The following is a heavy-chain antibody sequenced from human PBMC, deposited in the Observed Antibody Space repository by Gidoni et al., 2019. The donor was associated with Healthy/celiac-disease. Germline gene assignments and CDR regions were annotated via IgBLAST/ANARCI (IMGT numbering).Heavy chain of an antibody. Sequence: QVQLVESGGGVVQPGRSLRLSCAASGFTFSSYGMHWVRQAPGKGLEWVAVIWYDGSNKYYADSVKGRFTISRDNSKNTLYLQMNSLRAEDTAVYYCARGQLGDYYYYGMDVWGQGTTVTVSS. CDR1: GFTFSSYG. J-gene: IGHJ6*02. D-gene: IGHD6-13*01. CDR3: ARGQLGDYYYYGMDV. CDR2: IWYDGSNK. V-gene: IGHV3-33*01.